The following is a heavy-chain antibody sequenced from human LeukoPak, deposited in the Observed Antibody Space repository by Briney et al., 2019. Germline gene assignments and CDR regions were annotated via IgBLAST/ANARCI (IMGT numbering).Heavy chain of an antibody. CDR2: ISYDGSNK. D-gene: IGHD1-14*01. V-gene: IGHV3-30*04. CDR1: GFTFSSYA. CDR3: ARDRKVPENWFDP. J-gene: IGHJ5*02. Sequence: RTGGSLRLSCAASGFTFSSYAMHWVRQAPGKGLEWVAVISYDGSNKYYADSVKGRFTISRDNSKNTLYLQMNSLRAEDTAVYYCARDRKVPENWFDPWGQGTLVTVSS.